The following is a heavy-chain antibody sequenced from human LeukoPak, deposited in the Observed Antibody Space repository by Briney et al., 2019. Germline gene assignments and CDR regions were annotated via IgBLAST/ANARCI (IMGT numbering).Heavy chain of an antibody. CDR1: GGSFSGYY. Sequence: SETLSLTCAVYGGSFSGYYWSWIRQPPGKGLEWIGEINHSGSTNYNPSLKSRVTISVDTSKNQFSLKLSSVTAADTAVYYCASLLVGSSFGYQYYIDVWGKGTTVTVSS. CDR3: ASLLVGSSFGYQYYIDV. CDR2: INHSGST. J-gene: IGHJ6*03. V-gene: IGHV4-34*01. D-gene: IGHD2-15*01.